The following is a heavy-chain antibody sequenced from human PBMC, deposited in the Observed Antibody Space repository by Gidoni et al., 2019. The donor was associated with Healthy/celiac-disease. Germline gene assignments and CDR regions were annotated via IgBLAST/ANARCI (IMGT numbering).Heavy chain of an antibody. CDR3: ARDFWSGYYGNWFDP. CDR2: INAGNGNT. D-gene: IGHD3-3*01. Sequence: QVQLVQSGAEVKKPGASVTVSCKASGYTFTSYAMHWVRQAPGQRLEWMGWINAGNGNTKYSQKFQGRVTITRDTSASTAYMELSSLRSEDTAVYYCARDFWSGYYGNWFDPWGQGTLVTVSS. CDR1: GYTFTSYA. V-gene: IGHV1-3*01. J-gene: IGHJ5*02.